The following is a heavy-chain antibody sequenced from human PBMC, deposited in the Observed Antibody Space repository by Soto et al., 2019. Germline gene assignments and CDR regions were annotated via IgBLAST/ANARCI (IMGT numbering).Heavy chain of an antibody. D-gene: IGHD3-10*01. Sequence: QVQLQESGPGLVKPSQTLSLTCAVSGDSLSSGDYYWNWIRQYPGKDLEWIGKIYHTGSTYYNPSLKSRTAILVDTSKNQFSLQLNSVTAADTAVYYCARPRGSNYNSFFGLDVWGQGTTVIVSS. CDR2: IYHTGST. V-gene: IGHV4-30-4*01. CDR3: ARPRGSNYNSFFGLDV. CDR1: GDSLSSGDYY. J-gene: IGHJ6*02.